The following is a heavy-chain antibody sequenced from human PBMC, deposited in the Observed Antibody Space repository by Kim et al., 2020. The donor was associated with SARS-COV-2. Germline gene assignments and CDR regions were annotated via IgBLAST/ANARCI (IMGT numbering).Heavy chain of an antibody. CDR1: GGSISSGGYY. D-gene: IGHD3-10*01. V-gene: IGHV4-31*03. CDR2: IYYSGST. J-gene: IGHJ5*02. Sequence: SETLSLTCTVSGGSISSGGYYWSWIRQHPGKGLEWIGYIYYSGSTYYNPSLKSRVTISVDTSKNQFSLKLSSVTAADTAVYYCARRRGYYGSGSHNWFDPWGQGTLVTVSS. CDR3: ARRRGYYGSGSHNWFDP.